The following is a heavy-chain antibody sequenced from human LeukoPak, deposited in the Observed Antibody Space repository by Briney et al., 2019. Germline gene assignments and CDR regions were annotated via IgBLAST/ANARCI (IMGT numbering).Heavy chain of an antibody. CDR2: MNPNSGNT. Sequence: ASVKVSCKASGYTFTSYDINWVRQATGQGLEWMGWMNPNSGNTGYAQKFQGRVTMTRNTSISTAYMELSSLRSEDTAVYYCAGGYGCSGGSCYPKDYYYYGMDVWGQGTTVTVSS. D-gene: IGHD2-15*01. CDR1: GYTFTSYD. V-gene: IGHV1-8*01. J-gene: IGHJ6*02. CDR3: AGGYGCSGGSCYPKDYYYYGMDV.